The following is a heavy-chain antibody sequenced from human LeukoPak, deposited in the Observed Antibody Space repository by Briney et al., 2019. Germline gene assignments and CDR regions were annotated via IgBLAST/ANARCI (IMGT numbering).Heavy chain of an antibody. D-gene: IGHD1-26*01. V-gene: IGHV3-21*01. CDR1: GFTFSSYC. J-gene: IGHJ4*02. CDR3: ARQQRELLYYFDY. Sequence: PGGSLRLSCAASGFTFSSYCMTWVRQAPGKGLEWVSSISSSSTYIYYADSVKGRFTISRDNAKNSLYLQMNSLRAEDTAVYYCARQQRELLYYFDYWGQGTLVTVSS. CDR2: ISSSSTYI.